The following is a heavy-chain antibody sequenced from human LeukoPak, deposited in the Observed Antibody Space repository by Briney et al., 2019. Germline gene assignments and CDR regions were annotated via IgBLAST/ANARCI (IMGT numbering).Heavy chain of an antibody. CDR2: ISSGSGYI. Sequence: GGSLRLSCAASGFXLSTYPINWVRQAPGKGLEWVSHISSGSGYIYYADSVKGRFIISSDNAKNSLYLQMNSLRAEDTAAYYCARGYGDYGKYYFDSWGQGTLVTVSS. D-gene: IGHD4-17*01. CDR1: GFXLSTYP. V-gene: IGHV3-21*01. J-gene: IGHJ4*02. CDR3: ARGYGDYGKYYFDS.